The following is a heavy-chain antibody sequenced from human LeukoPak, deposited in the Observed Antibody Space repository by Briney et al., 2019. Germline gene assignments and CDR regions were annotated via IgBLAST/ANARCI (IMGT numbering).Heavy chain of an antibody. V-gene: IGHV3-23*01. J-gene: IGHJ4*02. Sequence: GGPLSLLCGVSGLPFSTYSMTWVREGPGKGLEGVSSFYNSGANILYADPEKGRLPISRDNSKIMLYLQMNSLRVEDTAVYYCAKDVAPDSGWDLDYWGQGTLVTVSS. D-gene: IGHD6-19*01. CDR3: AKDVAPDSGWDLDY. CDR2: FYNSGANI. CDR1: GLPFSTYS.